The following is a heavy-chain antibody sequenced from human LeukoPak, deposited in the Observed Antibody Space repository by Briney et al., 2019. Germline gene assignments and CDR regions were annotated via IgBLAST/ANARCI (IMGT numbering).Heavy chain of an antibody. J-gene: IGHJ4*02. CDR1: GGTLSSYA. Sequence: SVKVSCKASGGTLSSYAISWVRQAPGQGLEWMGGIIPIFGTANYAQKFQGRVTITTDESTSTAYMELSSLRSEDTAVYYCAVRGPYSSSWYSEVDYWGQGTLVTVSS. V-gene: IGHV1-69*05. CDR2: IIPIFGTA. D-gene: IGHD6-13*01. CDR3: AVRGPYSSSWYSEVDY.